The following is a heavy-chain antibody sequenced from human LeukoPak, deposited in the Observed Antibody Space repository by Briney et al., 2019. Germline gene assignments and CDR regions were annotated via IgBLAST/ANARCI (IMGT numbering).Heavy chain of an antibody. J-gene: IGHJ3*01. Sequence: SETLSLTCTVSGYSISSGYYWSWIRQPPGKGLEWIGYVFYSGGTLYNPSLKSRVTISVDTSKTQFSLKLTSVTAADTAVYYCARHITVSYDAFDLWGRGTMVTVSS. CDR1: GYSISSGYY. CDR3: ARHITVSYDAFDL. CDR2: VFYSGGT. D-gene: IGHD6-19*01. V-gene: IGHV4-59*08.